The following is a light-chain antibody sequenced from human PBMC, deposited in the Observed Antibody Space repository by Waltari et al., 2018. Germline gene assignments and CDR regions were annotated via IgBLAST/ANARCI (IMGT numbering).Light chain of an antibody. Sequence: DIVMTQSPGSLAGSLGERATINCRSSRSIFYSSRYKDYLAWYQQRPGQPPRLIISWATTRESGVPDRFIGSGSETDFTLTITSLQAEDVAVYYCQQYLRTPPTFGQGTKVEI. CDR3: QQYLRTPPT. J-gene: IGKJ1*01. CDR2: WAT. V-gene: IGKV4-1*01. CDR1: RSIFYSSRYKDY.